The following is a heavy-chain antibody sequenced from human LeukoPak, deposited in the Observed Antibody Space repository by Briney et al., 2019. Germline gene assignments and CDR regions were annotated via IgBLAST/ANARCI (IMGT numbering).Heavy chain of an antibody. CDR1: GFTFSSYA. Sequence: GGSLRLSCSASGFTFSSYAMHWVRQAPGKGLEYVSAISSNGSSTYYADSVKGRFTISRDNSKNTLYLQMSSLRAEDTAAYYCVKGLLGDFWSGDWFDPWGQGTLVTVSS. J-gene: IGHJ5*02. D-gene: IGHD3-3*01. CDR3: VKGLLGDFWSGDWFDP. CDR2: ISSNGSST. V-gene: IGHV3-64D*09.